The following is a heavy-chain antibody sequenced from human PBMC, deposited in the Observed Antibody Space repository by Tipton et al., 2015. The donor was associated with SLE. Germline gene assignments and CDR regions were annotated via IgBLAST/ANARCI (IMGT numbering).Heavy chain of an antibody. D-gene: IGHD2-2*01. V-gene: IGHV1-2*06. CDR2: INPDSGDT. J-gene: IGHJ5*02. CDR3: ARDFVCDSISCSNWFDP. CDR1: GYMFTAYY. Sequence: QLVQSGEQVKKPGASVKVSCQASGYMFTAYYIHWVRQAPGQGLQWMGRINPDSGDTIYEQTFQARVTMTRDTSISTASMELSSLRSDDTAVYYCARDFVCDSISCSNWFDPWGQGTLVTVSS.